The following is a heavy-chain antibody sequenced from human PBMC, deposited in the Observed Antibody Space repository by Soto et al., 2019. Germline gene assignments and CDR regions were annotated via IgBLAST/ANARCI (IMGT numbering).Heavy chain of an antibody. D-gene: IGHD6-13*01. Sequence: EVQLVESGGGLVQPGGSLRLSCAASGFTVSGNYMSWVRQAPGKGLEWVSVIYTSGSTYYADSVKGRFTISRDNSKNTLSLQMRSLRVEDTAVYYRAARWYSSSWTGFDFWGQGTMVTVSS. V-gene: IGHV3-66*01. CDR1: GFTVSGNY. CDR2: IYTSGST. CDR3: AARWYSSSWTGFDF. J-gene: IGHJ3*01.